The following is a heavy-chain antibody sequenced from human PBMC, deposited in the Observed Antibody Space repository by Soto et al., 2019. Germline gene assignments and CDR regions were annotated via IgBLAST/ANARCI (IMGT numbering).Heavy chain of an antibody. CDR1: GGSISSYY. CDR3: ERLVVVTAFDAFDI. D-gene: IGHD2-21*02. J-gene: IGHJ3*02. V-gene: IGHV4-59*01. Sequence: PSETLSLTCTVSGGSISSYYWSWIRQPPGKGLEWIGYIYYSGSTNYNPSLKSRVTISVDTSKNQFSLKLSSVTAADTAVYYCERLVVVTAFDAFDIWGQGTMVTVSS. CDR2: IYYSGST.